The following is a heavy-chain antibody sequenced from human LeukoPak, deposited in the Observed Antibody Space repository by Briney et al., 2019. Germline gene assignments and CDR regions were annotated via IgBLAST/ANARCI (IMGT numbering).Heavy chain of an antibody. CDR2: ISSSGDTI. J-gene: IGHJ6*02. D-gene: IGHD1-1*01. V-gene: IGHV3-48*03. CDR3: AKDLSLERLYDYYGMDV. CDR1: GFTFSSYE. Sequence: PGGSLRLSCAASGFTFSSYEMNWVRQAPGKGLEWVSYISSSGDTIYYADSVKGRLTISRDNAKNSLYLQMNSLRAEDTAVYYCAKDLSLERLYDYYGMDVWGQGTTVTVSS.